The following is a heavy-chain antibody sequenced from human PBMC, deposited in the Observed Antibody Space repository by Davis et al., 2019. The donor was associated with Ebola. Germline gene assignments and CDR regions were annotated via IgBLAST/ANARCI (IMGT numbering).Heavy chain of an antibody. J-gene: IGHJ6*02. CDR3: ARVPPYYYDSSGYYPLYGMDV. CDR2: IYYSGST. D-gene: IGHD3-22*01. V-gene: IGHV4-59*08. CDR1: GGSISSYY. Sequence: PSETLSLTCTVSGGSISSYYWSWIRQPPGKGLEWIGYIYYSGSTNYNPSLKSRVTISVDTSKNQFSLKLSSVTAADTAVYYCARVPPYYYDSSGYYPLYGMDVWGQGTTVTVSS.